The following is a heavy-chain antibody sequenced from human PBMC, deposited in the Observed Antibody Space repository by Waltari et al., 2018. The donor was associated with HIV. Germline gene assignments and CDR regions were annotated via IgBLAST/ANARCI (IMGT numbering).Heavy chain of an antibody. CDR3: AKVREKQLWLRNWEFDL. J-gene: IGHJ2*01. V-gene: IGHV3-48*03. D-gene: IGHD5-18*01. CDR2: IRSSGSSI. CDR1: GFTFRSYE. Sequence: EVKLVESGGGLVQPGGSVRLSCAASGFTFRSYEMNWVRQAPGNGLGWISYIRSSGSSIYYADSVKGRFTISRDNGKKSLYLQMNILRAEDTAVYYCAKVREKQLWLRNWEFDLWGRGTLVTVSS.